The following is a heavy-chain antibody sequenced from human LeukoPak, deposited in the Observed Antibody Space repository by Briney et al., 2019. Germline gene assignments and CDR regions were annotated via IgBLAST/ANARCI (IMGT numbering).Heavy chain of an antibody. J-gene: IGHJ4*02. CDR2: IYYSGST. D-gene: IGHD2-21*02. CDR3: ARESPMTSTSSFPDY. V-gene: IGHV4-59*01. CDR1: GGSISSYY. Sequence: SETLSLTCTVSGGSISSYYWSWIRQPPGKGLEWIGYIYYSGSTNYNPSLKSRVTISVDTSKNQFSLKLSSVTAADTAVYYCARESPMTSTSSFPDYWGQGTLVTVSS.